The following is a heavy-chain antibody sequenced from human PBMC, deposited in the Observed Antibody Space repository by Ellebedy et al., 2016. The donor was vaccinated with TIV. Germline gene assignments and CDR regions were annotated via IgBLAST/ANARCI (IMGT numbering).Heavy chain of an antibody. Sequence: GGSLRLSCAAYGFTVSSNYMSWARQATGKGLEWVAIIYSAGSTYYADSVKGLFTISRDNSKRTVYLQMNSLRAEDTAVYYCARVDRGLAFDIWGQGTMVTVSS. CDR1: GFTVSSNY. V-gene: IGHV3-53*01. CDR2: IYSAGST. D-gene: IGHD3-16*01. CDR3: ARVDRGLAFDI. J-gene: IGHJ3*02.